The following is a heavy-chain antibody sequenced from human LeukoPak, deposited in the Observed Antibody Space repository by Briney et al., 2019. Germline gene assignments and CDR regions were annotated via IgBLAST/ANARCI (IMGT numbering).Heavy chain of an antibody. CDR1: GCTFTGYY. CDR3: ARDVGYSSSWYSY. CDR2: INPNSGGT. V-gene: IGHV1-2*02. Sequence: ASVKVSCKASGCTFTGYYMHWVRQAPGQGLEWMGWINPNSGGTNYAQKFQGRVTMTRDTSISTAYMELSRLRSDDTAVYYCARDVGYSSSWYSYWGQGTLVTVSS. J-gene: IGHJ4*02. D-gene: IGHD6-13*01.